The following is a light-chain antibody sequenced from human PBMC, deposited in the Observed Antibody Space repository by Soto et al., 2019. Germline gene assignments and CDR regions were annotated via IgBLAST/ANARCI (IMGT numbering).Light chain of an antibody. CDR3: QVWYSSTDLYV. J-gene: IGLJ1*01. V-gene: IGLV3-21*02. CDR2: DNS. CDR1: NIGSES. Sequence: SYELTQPPSGSVAPGQTARITCGGNNIGSESVHWYQQRPGQAPVLVVYDNSDRPSGIPERFSGSNSANTATLTSRRVEAGDEADYYCQVWYSSTDLYVFGSGTKVTVL.